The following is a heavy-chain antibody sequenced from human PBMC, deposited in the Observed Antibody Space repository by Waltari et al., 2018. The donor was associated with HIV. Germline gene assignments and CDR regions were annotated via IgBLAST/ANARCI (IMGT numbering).Heavy chain of an antibody. Sequence: QVQLQESGPGLAKPSETLSLSCTVSGGSIRSYYWSWIRQPPGKGLEWIGYTYYSGLTNYNPSLNRRVTISVDTSKNQFSLKLSSVPAADTAVYYCARDLGESSSWFGGVIGHWGQGILVTVSS. CDR2: TYYSGLT. CDR3: ARDLGESSSWFGGVIGH. V-gene: IGHV4-59*01. D-gene: IGHD6-13*01. J-gene: IGHJ4*02. CDR1: GGSIRSYY.